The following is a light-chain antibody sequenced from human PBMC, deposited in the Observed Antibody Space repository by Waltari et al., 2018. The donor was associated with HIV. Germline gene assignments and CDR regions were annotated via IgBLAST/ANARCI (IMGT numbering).Light chain of an antibody. J-gene: IGLJ1*01. CDR2: KDT. V-gene: IGLV3-25*03. CDR3: QSADTGGTRV. Sequence: SFELTQPPSVSVSPGQTARITCSGDALAKQYTYWYQQKPGQAPVVVIYKDTERPSGIPERFSVSSSGTTVTLTISGVQSEDEADYYCQSADTGGTRVFGPGTKVTVL. CDR1: ALAKQY.